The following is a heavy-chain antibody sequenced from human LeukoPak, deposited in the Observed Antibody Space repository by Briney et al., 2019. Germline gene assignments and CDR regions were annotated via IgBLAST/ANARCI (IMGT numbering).Heavy chain of an antibody. J-gene: IGHJ4*02. CDR1: GFTFNTYA. Sequence: PGGSLRLSCAASGFTFNTYAMRWVRQAPGKGLEWVSAISGSGGSTDYSDSVKGRFTISRDNSKNSLYLQMNSLRAEDTAVYYCAKPSSGWYLLDYWGQGTLVTVSS. CDR3: AKPSSGWYLLDY. CDR2: ISGSGGST. V-gene: IGHV3-23*01. D-gene: IGHD6-19*01.